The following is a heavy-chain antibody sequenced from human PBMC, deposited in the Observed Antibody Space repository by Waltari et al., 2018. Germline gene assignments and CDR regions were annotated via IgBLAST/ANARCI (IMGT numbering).Heavy chain of an antibody. CDR1: GFKFDDYA. CDR2: INWDASFV. V-gene: IGHV3-43D*03. CDR3: ARERNSLYYYAMDV. J-gene: IGHJ6*02. Sequence: EVQLVESGGLVVQPGGSLRLSGVACGFKFDDYAMYWVRQAPGKGLEWVSFINWDASFVDYGDSVKGRIIVSRDNRKNSLYLQFNSLQPEDTALYYCARERNSLYYYAMDVWGQGTTVTVSS.